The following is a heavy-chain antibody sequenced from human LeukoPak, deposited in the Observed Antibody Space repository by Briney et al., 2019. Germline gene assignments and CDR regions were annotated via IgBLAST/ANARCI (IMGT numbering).Heavy chain of an antibody. CDR2: INHSGST. Sequence: SETLSLTCAVYGGSFSGYYWSWIRQPPGKGLEWIGEINHSGSTNYNPSLKSRVTISVDTSKNQFSLKLSSVTAADTAVYYCARVGGYDYVWGSYRYNLYYFDYWGQRTLVTVSS. CDR1: GGSFSGYY. D-gene: IGHD3-16*02. CDR3: ARVGGYDYVWGSYRYNLYYFDY. J-gene: IGHJ4*02. V-gene: IGHV4-34*01.